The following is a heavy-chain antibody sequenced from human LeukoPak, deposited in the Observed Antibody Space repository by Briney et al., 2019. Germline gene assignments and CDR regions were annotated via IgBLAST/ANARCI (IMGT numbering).Heavy chain of an antibody. CDR2: INACNGNR. D-gene: IGHD5-18*01. V-gene: IGHV1-3*03. CDR3: ARDSGYSYGYDYYYMDV. J-gene: IGHJ6*03. Sequence: ASVKLSCKASGYIFTIYAIHWGRQAPGQRLEWMGGINACNGNRKYSEEFQGRVTITRDTSASTAYMELSSLRSEDMAVYYCARDSGYSYGYDYYYMDVWGKGTTVTVSS. CDR1: GYIFTIYA.